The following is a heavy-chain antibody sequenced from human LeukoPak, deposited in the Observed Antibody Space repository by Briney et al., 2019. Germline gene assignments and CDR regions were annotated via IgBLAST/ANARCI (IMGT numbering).Heavy chain of an antibody. J-gene: IGHJ2*01. CDR2: IIPILGIA. CDR3: ARSASGYSTRWYFDL. Sequence: ASVKVSCKASGGTFSSYAISWVRQAPGQGLEWMGRIIPILGIANYAQKFQGRVTITADTSTSTAYMELRSLRSDDTAVYYCARSASGYSTRWYFDLWGRGTLVTVSS. D-gene: IGHD3-22*01. CDR1: GGTFSSYA. V-gene: IGHV1-69*04.